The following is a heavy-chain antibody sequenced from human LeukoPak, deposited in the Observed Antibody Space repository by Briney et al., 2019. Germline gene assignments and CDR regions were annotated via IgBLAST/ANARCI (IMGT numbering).Heavy chain of an antibody. CDR2: IYYSGST. Sequence: SETLSLTCTASGGSISSYYWSWIRQPPGKGLEWIGYIYYSGSTNYNPSLKSRVTMSVDTSKNQFSLRLSSVTAADTAVYYCARDGLMSGWFDPWGQGTLVTVSS. V-gene: IGHV4-59*12. CDR1: GGSISSYY. CDR3: ARDGLMSGWFDP. J-gene: IGHJ5*02. D-gene: IGHD3-10*01.